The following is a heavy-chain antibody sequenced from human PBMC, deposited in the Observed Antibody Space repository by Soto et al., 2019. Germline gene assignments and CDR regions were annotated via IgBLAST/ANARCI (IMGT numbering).Heavy chain of an antibody. D-gene: IGHD3-22*01. Sequence: GGSLRLSCAASGFTFSSYWMHWVRQAPGKGLVWVSRINSDGSSTSYADSVKGRFTISRDNAKNTLYLQMNSLRAEDTAVYYCARVATMIEYNWFDPWGQGTLVTVSS. CDR2: INSDGSST. CDR3: ARVATMIEYNWFDP. V-gene: IGHV3-74*01. CDR1: GFTFSSYW. J-gene: IGHJ5*02.